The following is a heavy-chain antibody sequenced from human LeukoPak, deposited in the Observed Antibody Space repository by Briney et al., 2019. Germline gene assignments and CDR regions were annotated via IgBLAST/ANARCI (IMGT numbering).Heavy chain of an antibody. CDR1: GGTFSSYA. Sequence: ASVKVSCKASGGTFSSYAISWVRQAPGQGLEWMGGIIPIFGTANYAQKFQGRVTMTRDTSTSTVYMELSSLRSEDTAVYYCARDSHLEFAYFQGADYRGQGTLVTVSS. J-gene: IGHJ4*02. D-gene: IGHD3-10*01. V-gene: IGHV1-69*05. CDR3: ARDSHLEFAYFQGADY. CDR2: IIPIFGTA.